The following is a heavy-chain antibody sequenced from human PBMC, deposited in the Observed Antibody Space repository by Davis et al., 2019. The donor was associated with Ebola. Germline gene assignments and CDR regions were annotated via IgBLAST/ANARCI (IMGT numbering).Heavy chain of an antibody. J-gene: IGHJ4*01. CDR3: ARRGTVVTPDY. Sequence: GESLKISCAASGFTFSGSAMHWVRQASGKGLEWVGRIRSKANSYATAYAASVKGRFTISRDDSKSIAYLQMNSLKTEDTAVYYCARRGTVVTPDYWGQGTLVTVSS. V-gene: IGHV3-73*01. CDR2: IRSKANSYAT. D-gene: IGHD4-23*01. CDR1: GFTFSGSA.